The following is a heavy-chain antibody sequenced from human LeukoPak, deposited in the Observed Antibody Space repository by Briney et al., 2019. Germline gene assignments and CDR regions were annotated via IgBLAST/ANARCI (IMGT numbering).Heavy chain of an antibody. D-gene: IGHD3-16*02. CDR1: GGSLSNSNYY. CDR2: IYYRGST. J-gene: IGHJ4*02. CDR3: ARTVEYVWGTYRLGTFDY. V-gene: IGHV4-39*07. Sequence: SETLSLTCTVSGGSLSNSNYYWGWIRQPPGKGLEWIGSIYYRGSTYNNPSLKSRVTISIDTSKNHLSLKLRSVTAADTAVYYCARTVEYVWGTYRLGTFDYWGQGTLVTVSS.